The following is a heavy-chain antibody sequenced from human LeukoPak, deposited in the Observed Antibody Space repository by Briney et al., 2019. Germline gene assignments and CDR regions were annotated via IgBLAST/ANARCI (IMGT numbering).Heavy chain of an antibody. CDR2: IYYSGST. D-gene: IGHD1-7*01. CDR1: GGSISSGAYY. V-gene: IGHV4-61*08. CDR3: ARSNWNYDGHFDH. Sequence: SETLSLTCTVSGGSISSGAYYWSWIRQPPGKGLEWIGYIYYSGSTNYNPSLKSRVTISVDTSKNQFSLKLSSVTAADTAVYYCARSNWNYDGHFDHWGQGTLVTVSS. J-gene: IGHJ4*02.